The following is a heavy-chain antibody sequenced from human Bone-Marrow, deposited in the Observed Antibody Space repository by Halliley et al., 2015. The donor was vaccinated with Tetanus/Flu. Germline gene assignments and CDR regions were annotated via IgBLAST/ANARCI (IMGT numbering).Heavy chain of an antibody. CDR1: GGTFSSNA. CDR2: IIPIFGTA. Sequence: QLVQSGAEVKKPGSSVKVSCKASGGTFSSNAISWVRQAPGRGLEWMGGIIPIFGTANYAQRFQGRVTITADEATSTVYMELSSLTSDDTAVYYCARERPSGSYPRPADAFDTWGQGTMVTVSS. CDR3: ARERPSGSYPRPADAFDT. J-gene: IGHJ3*02. D-gene: IGHD1-26*01. V-gene: IGHV1-69*01.